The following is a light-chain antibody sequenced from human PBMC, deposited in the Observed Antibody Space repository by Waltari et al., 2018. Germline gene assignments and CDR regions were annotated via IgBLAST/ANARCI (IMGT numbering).Light chain of an antibody. Sequence: EIVLTQSPGTLSLSPGERATLSCRASQSVSSSYLAWYQQKPGQAPRLLIYGASSRATGIPDRVSGSGSGTDFTLTISRLEPEDFAVYYCQQYGSSPSGTFGGGTKVEIK. J-gene: IGKJ4*01. CDR2: GAS. V-gene: IGKV3-20*01. CDR3: QQYGSSPSGT. CDR1: QSVSSSY.